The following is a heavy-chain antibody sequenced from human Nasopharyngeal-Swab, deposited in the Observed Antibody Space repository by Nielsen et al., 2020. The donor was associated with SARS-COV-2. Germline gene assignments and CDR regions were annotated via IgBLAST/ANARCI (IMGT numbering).Heavy chain of an antibody. V-gene: IGHV3-30*03. J-gene: IGHJ4*02. CDR3: AQTSIGMATIRGVLPY. D-gene: IGHD5-24*01. CDR1: GFTFSSFG. CDR2: IAHDASNE. Sequence: GESLKISCAASGFTFSSFGMHWVRQAPGKGLGWVAFIAHDASNEYYGDSVKGRFTISRDNSKNTLYLQMNSLRAEDTAVYYCAQTSIGMATIRGVLPYWGQGTLVTVSS.